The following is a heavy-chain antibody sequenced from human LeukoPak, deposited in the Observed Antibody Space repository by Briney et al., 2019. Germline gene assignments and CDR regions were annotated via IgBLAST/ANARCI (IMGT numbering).Heavy chain of an antibody. J-gene: IGHJ4*02. D-gene: IGHD4-23*01. CDR3: ARIRGYGGYGGIDY. CDR2: INHSGST. Sequence: SETLSLTCAVYGGSFSGYYWSWIRQPPGKGLEWIGEINHSGSTNYNPSLKSRVTISVDTSKNQFSLKLSSVTAADTAVYYCARIRGYGGYGGIDYWGQGTLVTVSS. V-gene: IGHV4-34*01. CDR1: GGSFSGYY.